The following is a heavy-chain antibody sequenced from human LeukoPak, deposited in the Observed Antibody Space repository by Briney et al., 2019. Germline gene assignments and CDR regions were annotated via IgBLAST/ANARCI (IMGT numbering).Heavy chain of an antibody. CDR2: ISGSGGST. V-gene: IGHV3-23*01. CDR1: GYTFSSYA. J-gene: IGHJ4*02. D-gene: IGHD3-10*01. CDR3: ATPRFRYYYGPFPFDY. Sequence: GGSLRLSCAASGYTFSSYAMSWVRQAPGKGLEWVSAISGSGGSTYYADSVRGRFTISRDNSKNTLYLQMNSLRAEDTAVYYCATPRFRYYYGPFPFDYWGQGTLVTVSS.